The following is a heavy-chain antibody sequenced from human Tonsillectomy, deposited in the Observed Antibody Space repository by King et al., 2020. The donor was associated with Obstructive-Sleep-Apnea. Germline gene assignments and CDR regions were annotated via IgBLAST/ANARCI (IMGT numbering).Heavy chain of an antibody. J-gene: IGHJ5*02. V-gene: IGHV3-7*01. Sequence: VQLVESGGGLVQPGGSLRLSCAASRFSFSTYWMSWVRQAPGKGLEWVANIKEDGSQKYYVDSVRGRFTISRDNVKNSLYLQMNSLRFDDTAMYYCARDLDAGNTNWFDPWGQGTLVTVSS. D-gene: IGHD4-23*01. CDR3: ARDLDAGNTNWFDP. CDR2: IKEDGSQK. CDR1: RFSFSTYW.